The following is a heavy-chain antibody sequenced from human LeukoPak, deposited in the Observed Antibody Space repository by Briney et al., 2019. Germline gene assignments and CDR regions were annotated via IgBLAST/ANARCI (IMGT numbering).Heavy chain of an antibody. D-gene: IGHD1-7*01. CDR1: GGSISSSSYY. Sequence: SETLSLTCTVSGGSISSSSYYWGWIRQPPGKGLEWIGSIYYSGSTYYNPSLKSRVTISVDTSKNQFSLKLSSVTAADTAVYYCARDRLNYGDYYYMDVWGKGTTVTVSS. CDR2: IYYSGST. J-gene: IGHJ6*03. V-gene: IGHV4-39*07. CDR3: ARDRLNYGDYYYMDV.